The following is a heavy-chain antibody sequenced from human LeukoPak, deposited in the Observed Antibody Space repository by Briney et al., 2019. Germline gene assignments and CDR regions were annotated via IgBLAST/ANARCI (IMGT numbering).Heavy chain of an antibody. CDR3: ARDTMMVFDY. V-gene: IGHV4-59*01. D-gene: IGHD3-22*01. Sequence: SETLSLTCTVSGGSISSYYWSWIRQPPGKGLEWIGYIYYSGSTNYNPSLKSRVTISVDTSKNQFFLKLSSVTAADTAVYYWARDTMMVFDYWGQGTLVTVSS. J-gene: IGHJ4*02. CDR2: IYYSGST. CDR1: GGSISSYY.